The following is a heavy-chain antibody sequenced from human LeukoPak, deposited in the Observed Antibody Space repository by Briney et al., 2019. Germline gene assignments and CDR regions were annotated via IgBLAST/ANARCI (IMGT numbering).Heavy chain of an antibody. D-gene: IGHD1-26*01. Sequence: GGSLRLSCAASGFTLSSYWMSWVRQAPGKGLEWVANIKQDGSEKYYVDSVKGRFTISRDNAKNSLYLQMNSLRAEDTAVYYCARVQGSYGGSVDCWGQGTLVTVSS. CDR3: ARVQGSYGGSVDC. CDR1: GFTLSSYW. CDR2: IKQDGSEK. V-gene: IGHV3-7*04. J-gene: IGHJ4*02.